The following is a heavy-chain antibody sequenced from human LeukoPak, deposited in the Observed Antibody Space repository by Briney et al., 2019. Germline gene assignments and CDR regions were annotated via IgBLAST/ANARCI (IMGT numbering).Heavy chain of an antibody. Sequence: GGSLRLSCAASGFTFSSYEMNWVRQAPGKGLEWVSYISSSGSTIYYADSVKGRFTISRDNAKNSLYLQMNSLRAGDTAVYYCARDPGYDYVWGSYRSFDYWGQGTLVTVSS. CDR3: ARDPGYDYVWGSYRSFDY. D-gene: IGHD3-16*02. CDR2: ISSSGSTI. CDR1: GFTFSSYE. J-gene: IGHJ4*02. V-gene: IGHV3-48*03.